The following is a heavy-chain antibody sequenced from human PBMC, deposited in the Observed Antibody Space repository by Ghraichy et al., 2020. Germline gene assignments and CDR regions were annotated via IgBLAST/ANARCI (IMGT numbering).Heavy chain of an antibody. CDR2: ISGSGGST. J-gene: IGHJ4*02. D-gene: IGHD2-2*02. V-gene: IGHV3-23*01. CDR1: GFTFSSYA. CDR3: AKDLKARDIVVVPAAIRPNNY. Sequence: GGSLRLSCAASGFTFSSYAMSWVRQAPGKGLEWVSAISGSGGSTYYADSVKGRFTISRDNSKNTLYLQMNSLRAEDTAVYYCAKDLKARDIVVVPAAIRPNNYWGQGTLVTVAS.